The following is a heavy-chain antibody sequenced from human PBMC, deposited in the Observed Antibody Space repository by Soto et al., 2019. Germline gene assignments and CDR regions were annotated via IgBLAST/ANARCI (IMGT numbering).Heavy chain of an antibody. Sequence: QVQLVQSGAEVKMPGASVKVSCKASGYTFTSPVISWLRQAPGQGLEWMGWISTYNGNTNYAQKFQGRLTMTTDTSTTTAYMELRSLRSDDTAVYSCARVQEVEPPANNFFDSWGQGTLVTVSS. D-gene: IGHD2-2*01. CDR2: ISTYNGNT. V-gene: IGHV1-18*01. CDR3: ARVQEVEPPANNFFDS. CDR1: GYTFTSPV. J-gene: IGHJ5*01.